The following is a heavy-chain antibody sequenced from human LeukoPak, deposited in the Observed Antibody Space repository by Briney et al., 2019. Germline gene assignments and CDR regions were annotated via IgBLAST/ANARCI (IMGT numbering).Heavy chain of an antibody. CDR2: IYPGDSDT. V-gene: IGHV5-51*01. CDR1: GYRFTSYW. Sequence: KGGESLKISCKGSGYRFTSYWIGWVRQMPGKGLEWMGIIYPGDSDTRYRPSFQGQVTISADKSISTAYLQWSSLKASDTAMYYCARLELYYYGSGSYPPPDYWGQGTLVTVSS. CDR3: ARLELYYYGSGSYPPPDY. D-gene: IGHD3-10*01. J-gene: IGHJ4*02.